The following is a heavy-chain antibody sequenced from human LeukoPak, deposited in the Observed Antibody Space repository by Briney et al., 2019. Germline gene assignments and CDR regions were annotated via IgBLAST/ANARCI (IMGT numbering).Heavy chain of an antibody. CDR3: AKTNGDYNNGDFDY. V-gene: IGHV3-23*01. Sequence: GGSLRLSCAASGFTFSSYAMSWVRQAPGKGLEWVSAISGSGGSTYYADSVRGRFTISRDNSKNTLYLQMNSLRAEDTAVYYCAKTNGDYNNGDFDYWGQGTLVTVSS. CDR1: GFTFSSYA. D-gene: IGHD4-17*01. CDR2: ISGSGGST. J-gene: IGHJ4*02.